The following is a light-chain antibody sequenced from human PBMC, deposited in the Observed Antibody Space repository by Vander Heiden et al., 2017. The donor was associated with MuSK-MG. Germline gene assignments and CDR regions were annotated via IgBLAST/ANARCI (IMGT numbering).Light chain of an antibody. CDR1: SSNIGAGYD. CDR3: QSYDSSRNGVV. V-gene: IGLV1-40*01. CDR2: DNN. Sequence: SVLTQPPSVSGAPGQRVTSPCTGSSSNIGAGYDVHWYQRHPGQAPKHVIYDNNNRPSGVPDRFSGSRSGTSASLAITGLQAEDEADYYCQSYDSSRNGVVFGGGTKLTVL. J-gene: IGLJ2*01.